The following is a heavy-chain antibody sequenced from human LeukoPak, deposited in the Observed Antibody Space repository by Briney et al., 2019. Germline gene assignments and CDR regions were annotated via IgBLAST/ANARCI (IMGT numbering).Heavy chain of an antibody. J-gene: IGHJ4*02. CDR2: ISSSSSTI. V-gene: IGHV3-48*01. CDR1: GFTFSSYS. Sequence: GGSLRLSCAASGFTFSSYSMNWVRQAPGEGLEWVSYISSSSSTIYYADSVKGRFTISRDNAQNSLYLQMNSLRAEDTAVYYCARDPFVGYCSGGSCYSPYYFDYWGQGTLVTVSS. CDR3: ARDPFVGYCSGGSCYSPYYFDY. D-gene: IGHD2-15*01.